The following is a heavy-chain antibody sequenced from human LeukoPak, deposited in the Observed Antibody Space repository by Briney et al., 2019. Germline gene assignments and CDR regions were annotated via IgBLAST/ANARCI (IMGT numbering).Heavy chain of an antibody. J-gene: IGHJ4*02. CDR2: ITSSSNYI. V-gene: IGHV3-21*03. CDR1: GFTFSSYN. D-gene: IGHD3-10*01. CDR3: ARDCWDYGSGSYCGIDY. Sequence: GGSLRLSCAASGFTFSSYNMNWVRQARGKGLEWVSSITSSSNYIYYADSVKGRFTISRDNAKNSLYLQMNSLRAEDTTVYYCARDCWDYGSGSYCGIDYWGQGTLVTVSS.